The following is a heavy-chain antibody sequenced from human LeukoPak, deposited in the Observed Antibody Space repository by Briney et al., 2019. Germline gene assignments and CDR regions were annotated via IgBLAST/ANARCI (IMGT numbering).Heavy chain of an antibody. J-gene: IGHJ4*02. D-gene: IGHD4-17*01. CDR2: IYYTGIT. Sequence: SETLSLTCTVTGGSISNYYWSWIRQPPGKGLEWFGYIYYTGITNYNPSLKSRVTISVDTSRNQLPLQLSSVTAADTAVSYCARHEDNGDDPLDYWGQGTLVTVSS. V-gene: IGHV4-59*08. CDR1: GGSISNYY. CDR3: ARHEDNGDDPLDY.